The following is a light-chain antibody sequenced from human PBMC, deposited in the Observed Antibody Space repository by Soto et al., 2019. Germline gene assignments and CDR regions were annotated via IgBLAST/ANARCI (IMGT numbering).Light chain of an antibody. CDR2: DVS. CDR3: SSYTSSRTVV. J-gene: IGLJ2*01. Sequence: QYSLTQPASVSGSPGQSLTISCTGTHSDVGGYNYVSWYQQQPGKAPKLMIYDVSNRPSGVSNRFSGSKSGNTASLTISGLQAEDEADYYCSSYTSSRTVVFGGGTKLPVL. CDR1: HSDVGGYNY. V-gene: IGLV2-14*01.